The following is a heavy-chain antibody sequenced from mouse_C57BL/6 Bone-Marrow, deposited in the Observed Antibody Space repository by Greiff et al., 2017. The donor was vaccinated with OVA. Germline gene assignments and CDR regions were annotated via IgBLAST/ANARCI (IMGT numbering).Heavy chain of an antibody. D-gene: IGHD2-4*01. Sequence: DVKLVESGPGLVKPSQTVFLTCTVTGISITTGNYRWSWIRQFPGNKLEWIGYIYYSGTITYNPSLTSRPTITRDTPKNQFFLEMNSLTAEDTATYYCARDWYDYDGVAYWGQGTLVTVSA. CDR2: IYYSGTI. CDR3: ARDWYDYDGVAY. CDR1: GISITTGNYR. V-gene: IGHV3-5*01. J-gene: IGHJ3*01.